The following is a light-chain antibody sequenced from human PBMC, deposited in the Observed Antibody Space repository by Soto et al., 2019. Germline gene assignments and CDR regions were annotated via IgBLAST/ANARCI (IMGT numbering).Light chain of an antibody. CDR2: DAS. J-gene: IGKJ5*01. CDR1: QSVSSY. CDR3: QQCGSSST. Sequence: EIVLTQSPATLSLSPGEIATLSFRASQSVSSYLAWYQQKPGQAPRLLIYDASNRATGIPARFSGSGSGTDFTLTISSLEPEDFAVYYCQQCGSSSTFGQGTRLEIK. V-gene: IGKV3-11*01.